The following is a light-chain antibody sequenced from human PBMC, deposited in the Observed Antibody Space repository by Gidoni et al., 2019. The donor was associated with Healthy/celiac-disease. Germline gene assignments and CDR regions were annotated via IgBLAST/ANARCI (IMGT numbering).Light chain of an antibody. J-gene: IGLJ1*01. CDR1: KLGDEY. CDR3: QAWDSSTGVYV. CDR2: QDR. Sequence: SYELTQPPSVSVSPGQTASITCSGDKLGDEYASWYQQKPGQSPVLVIYQDRRRPSGIPERFSGSNSGNTATLTISGTQAMDEADYYCQAWDSSTGVYVFGTGTKVTVL. V-gene: IGLV3-1*01.